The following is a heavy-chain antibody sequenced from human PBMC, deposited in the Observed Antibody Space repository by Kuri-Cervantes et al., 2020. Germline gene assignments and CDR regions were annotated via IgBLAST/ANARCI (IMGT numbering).Heavy chain of an antibody. V-gene: IGHV1-69*05. Sequence: SVKVSCKASGDIFRTYGVSWVRQAPGQGLEWTGGIIPIFDTANYAQKFQGRVTINTDESTAYLELSSLRSEDTAVYYCASLQYMTMRITTAFHIWGQGTMVTVSS. CDR3: ASLQYMTMRITTAFHI. CDR2: IIPIFDTA. CDR1: GDIFRTYG. D-gene: IGHD4/OR15-4a*01. J-gene: IGHJ3*02.